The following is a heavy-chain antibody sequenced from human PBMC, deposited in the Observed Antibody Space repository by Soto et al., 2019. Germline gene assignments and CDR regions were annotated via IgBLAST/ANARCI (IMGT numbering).Heavy chain of an antibody. D-gene: IGHD1-26*01. CDR1: GGSFSGYY. J-gene: IGHJ4*02. V-gene: IGHV4-34*01. CDR3: ARGGVGATYFDY. CDR2: INHSGST. Sequence: QVQLQQWGAGLLKPSETLSLTCADYGGSFSGYYWSWIRQPPGKGLEWIGEINHSGSTNYNPSLKSRVTISVDTSKNQFSLKLSSVTAADTAVYSCARGGVGATYFDYWGQGTLVTVSS.